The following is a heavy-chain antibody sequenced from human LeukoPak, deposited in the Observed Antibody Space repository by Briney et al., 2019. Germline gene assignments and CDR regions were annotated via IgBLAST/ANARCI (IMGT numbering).Heavy chain of an antibody. Sequence: GGSLRLSCAASGFTFGTYWMSWVRQAPGKGLEWVANIKEDGSEKYYADSVKGRLTISRDNAKKSLYLQMNSLRADDTAVYYCAGERDMTTVWEIFEYWGQGALVTVSS. D-gene: IGHD4-11*01. V-gene: IGHV3-7*01. CDR2: IKEDGSEK. J-gene: IGHJ4*02. CDR1: GFTFGTYW. CDR3: AGERDMTTVWEIFEY.